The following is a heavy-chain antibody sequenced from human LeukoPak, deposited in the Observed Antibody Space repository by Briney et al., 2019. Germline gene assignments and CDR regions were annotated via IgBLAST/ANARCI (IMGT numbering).Heavy chain of an antibody. J-gene: IGHJ4*02. CDR3: ARRHSSGWLDY. Sequence: GGSLRLSCAASGFTFSSYAMHWVRQAPGKGLEWVAVIWYDGSNKYYEDSVKGRFTISRDNSKNTLYLQMNSLRAEDTAVYYCARRHSSGWLDYWGQGTLVTVSS. V-gene: IGHV3-33*08. D-gene: IGHD6-19*01. CDR2: IWYDGSNK. CDR1: GFTFSSYA.